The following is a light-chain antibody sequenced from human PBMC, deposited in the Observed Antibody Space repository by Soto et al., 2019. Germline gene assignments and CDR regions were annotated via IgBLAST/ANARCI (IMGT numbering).Light chain of an antibody. CDR2: GAS. J-gene: IGKJ4*01. CDR3: QQYDASVLT. CDR1: EIVTGAW. V-gene: IGKV3-20*01. Sequence: EIVLMQSPGTLSLSPGERATLSCRASEIVTGAWLTWYQQKPDQAPRLLIYGASRRATGIPDRFSGSGSGTVFTLTISRLEPEDSAVYYCQQYDASVLTFGGGTRVEIK.